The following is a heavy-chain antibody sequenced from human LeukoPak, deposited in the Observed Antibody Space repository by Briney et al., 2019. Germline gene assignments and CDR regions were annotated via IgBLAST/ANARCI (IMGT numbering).Heavy chain of an antibody. CDR2: IYYSGST. V-gene: IGHV4-30-4*08. Sequence: PSETLSLTCTVSGGSISSGDYYWSWIRQPPGKGLAWIGYIYYSGSTYYNPSLKSRVTISVDTSKNQFSLKLSSVTAADTAVYYCARDHRRELRRWFDPWGQGTLVTVSS. CDR3: ARDHRRELRRWFDP. D-gene: IGHD1-26*01. J-gene: IGHJ5*02. CDR1: GGSISSGDYY.